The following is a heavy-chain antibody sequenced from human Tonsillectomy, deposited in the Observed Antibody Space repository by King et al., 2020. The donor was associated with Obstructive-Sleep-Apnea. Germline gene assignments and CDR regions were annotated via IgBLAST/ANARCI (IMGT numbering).Heavy chain of an antibody. Sequence: VQLQESGPGLVKPSETLSLTCTVSGVAIKSYYWSWIRQPPGKGLEWIGRISHSGNTNYNSSLQSRVTLTVDTSKNQFSLRVNSVTAADTAVYYCAREVDFRDFQDAFDVWGRGTEVTVSS. CDR2: ISHSGNT. D-gene: IGHD4-17*01. CDR3: AREVDFRDFQDAFDV. V-gene: IGHV4-59*01. J-gene: IGHJ3*01. CDR1: GVAIKSYY.